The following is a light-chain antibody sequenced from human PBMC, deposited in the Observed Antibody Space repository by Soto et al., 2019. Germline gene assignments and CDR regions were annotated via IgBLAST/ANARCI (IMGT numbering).Light chain of an antibody. Sequence: QSVLTQPPSVSAAPGQKVTISCSGSSSNIENNYVSWYQQLPGTAPKLLIYDSNQRPSGIPDRFSGSKSGTSATLGITGLQTGDEADYYCGTWDSSLSGVVFGGGTKLTVL. CDR1: SSNIENNY. J-gene: IGLJ2*01. V-gene: IGLV1-51*01. CDR3: GTWDSSLSGVV. CDR2: DSN.